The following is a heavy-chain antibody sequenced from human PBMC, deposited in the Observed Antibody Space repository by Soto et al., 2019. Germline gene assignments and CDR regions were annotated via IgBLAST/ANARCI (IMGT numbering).Heavy chain of an antibody. J-gene: IGHJ4*02. CDR3: ARGPDSSGWYY. D-gene: IGHD6-19*01. Sequence: QVQLQESAPGLVKPSGTLSLTCAVSGGSISGSKWWSWVRQPPGKGLEWLGEIHHSGSTNYNPSLKSPVDISGVKAKSQLSLLRSSVTAVDTAVYYCARGPDSSGWYYWGQGTLVTVSS. CDR2: IHHSGST. CDR1: GGSISGSKW. V-gene: IGHV4-4*02.